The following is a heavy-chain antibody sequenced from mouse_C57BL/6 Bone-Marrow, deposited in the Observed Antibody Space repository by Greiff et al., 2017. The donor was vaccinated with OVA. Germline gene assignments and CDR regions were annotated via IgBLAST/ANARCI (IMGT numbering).Heavy chain of an antibody. CDR3: ARGWLPTYFDY. CDR2: ISSGSSTI. CDR1: GFTFSDYG. D-gene: IGHD2-3*01. V-gene: IGHV5-17*01. Sequence: EVMLVESGGGLVKPGGSLTLSCAASGFTFSDYGMHWVRQAQEKGLAWVAYISSGSSTIYYADTVKGRFTISRDNAKNTLFLQMTSLRSEDTAMYCGARGWLPTYFDYWGQGTTLTGSS. J-gene: IGHJ2*01.